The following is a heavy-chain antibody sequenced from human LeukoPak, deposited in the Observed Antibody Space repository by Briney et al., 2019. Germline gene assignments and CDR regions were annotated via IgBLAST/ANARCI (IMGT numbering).Heavy chain of an antibody. CDR3: AKDKEAGTFFDY. CDR1: GFTFSTYA. D-gene: IGHD6-13*01. J-gene: IGHJ4*02. V-gene: IGHV3-23*01. Sequence: GGSRRLSCAASGFTFSTYAMTWVRQAPGKGLEWVSTISGSGGSTYYADSVKGRLTISRDNSKNTLHLQLNSLRADDTAVYYCAKDKEAGTFFDYWGQGALVTVSS. CDR2: ISGSGGST.